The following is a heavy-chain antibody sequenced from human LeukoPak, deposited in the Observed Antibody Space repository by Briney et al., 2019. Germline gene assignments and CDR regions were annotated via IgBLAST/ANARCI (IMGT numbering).Heavy chain of an antibody. CDR1: GFTFDDYA. Sequence: GGSLRLSCAASGFTFDDYAMHWVRQAPGKGLEWVSGISWNSGSIGYADSVKGRFTISRDNAKNSLYLQMNSLGAEDTAVYYCARDRYCSGGSCYYFDYWGQGTLVTVSS. V-gene: IGHV3-9*01. CDR2: ISWNSGSI. CDR3: ARDRYCSGGSCYYFDY. D-gene: IGHD2-15*01. J-gene: IGHJ4*02.